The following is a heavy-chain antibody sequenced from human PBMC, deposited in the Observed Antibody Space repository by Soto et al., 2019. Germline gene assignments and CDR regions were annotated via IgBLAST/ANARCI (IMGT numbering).Heavy chain of an antibody. D-gene: IGHD6-13*01. CDR2: FSSSSSSI. Sequence: EVQLVESGGGLVQPGGSLRLSCEASGFTFSNYYMTWVRQAPGKGLEWVSYFSSSSSSIDYADSVQGRYAISRDNAKSSLYMQMYSLRDEDTAVYYCARRYSSTSLTRDVWGQGNTVTVSS. CDR3: ARRYSSTSLTRDV. J-gene: IGHJ6*02. V-gene: IGHV3-48*02. CDR1: GFTFSNYY.